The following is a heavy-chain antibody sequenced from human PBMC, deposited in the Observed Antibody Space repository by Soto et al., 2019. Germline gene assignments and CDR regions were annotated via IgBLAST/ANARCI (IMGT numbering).Heavy chain of an antibody. V-gene: IGHV4-59*01. CDR2: IYYSGST. Sequence: PSETLSLTCTVSGGSISSYYWSWIRQPPGKGLEWIGYIYYSGSTNYNPSLKSRVTISVDTSRNQFSLKLSSVTAADTAVYYCARDRRGYYDFWSGYYSPSSSGTDVWGQGTTVTVSS. J-gene: IGHJ6*02. CDR1: GGSISSYY. D-gene: IGHD3-3*01. CDR3: ARDRRGYYDFWSGYYSPSSSGTDV.